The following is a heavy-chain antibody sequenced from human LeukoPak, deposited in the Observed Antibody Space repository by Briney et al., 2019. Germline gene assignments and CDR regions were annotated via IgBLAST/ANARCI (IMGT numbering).Heavy chain of an antibody. Sequence: GGSLRLSCAASGFTFSTYAMLWVRPAPGKGLEWVAVISYDGTNKYYADSVKGRFTISRDNSKKTLYLKMKSLRAEDTAVYYCAISMGVAQPRFDYWGEGTPVSVSS. CDR1: GFTFSTYA. CDR2: ISYDGTNK. D-gene: IGHD6-19*01. CDR3: AISMGVAQPRFDY. V-gene: IGHV3-30-3*01. J-gene: IGHJ4*02.